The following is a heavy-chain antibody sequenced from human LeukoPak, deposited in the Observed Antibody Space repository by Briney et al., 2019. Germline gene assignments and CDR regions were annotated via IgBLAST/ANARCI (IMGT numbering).Heavy chain of an antibody. CDR1: GGSFSGYY. CDR3: AARGGASDYDILTGTFDY. CDR2: INHSGST. J-gene: IGHJ4*02. V-gene: IGHV4-34*01. Sequence: KPSETLFLTCAVYGGSFSGYYWSWIRQPPGKGLEWIGEINHSGSTNYNPSLKSRVTISVDTSKNQFSLKLSSVTAADTAVYYCAARGGASDYDILTGTFDYWGQGTLVTVSS. D-gene: IGHD3-9*01.